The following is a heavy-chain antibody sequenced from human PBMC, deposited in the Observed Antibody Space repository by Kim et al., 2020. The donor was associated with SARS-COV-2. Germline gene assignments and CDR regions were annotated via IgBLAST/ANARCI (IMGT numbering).Heavy chain of an antibody. J-gene: IGHJ5*02. D-gene: IGHD6-13*01. CDR2: ISGSGGST. V-gene: IGHV3-23*01. CDR3: AKDREKGPDSSSWSLNCFDP. CDR1: GFTFSSYA. Sequence: GGSLRLSCAASGFTFSSYAMSWVRQAPGKGLEWVSVISGSGGSTYYADSVKGRFTISRDNSKNTLYLQMNSLRAEDTAVCYCAKDREKGPDSSSWSLNCFDPWGQGTLVTVSS.